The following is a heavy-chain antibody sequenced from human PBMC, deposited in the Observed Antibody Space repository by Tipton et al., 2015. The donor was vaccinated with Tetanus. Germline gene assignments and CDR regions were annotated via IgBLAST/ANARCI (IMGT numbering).Heavy chain of an antibody. J-gene: IGHJ4*02. CDR1: GGSINSGSYY. Sequence: TLSLTCTVSGGSINSGSYYWSWIRQSPGKGLEWIGYIFYAGSTNSNPSLKSRVTISVDKAKNQFSLKLTSVTAADTAVYYCARATEHDIMTGYDNWGPGTQVTVPS. D-gene: IGHD3-9*01. CDR3: ARATEHDIMTGYDN. V-gene: IGHV4-61*01. CDR2: IFYAGST.